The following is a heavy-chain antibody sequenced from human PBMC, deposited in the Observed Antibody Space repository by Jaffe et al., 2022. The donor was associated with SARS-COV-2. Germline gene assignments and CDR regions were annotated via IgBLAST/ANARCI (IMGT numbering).Heavy chain of an antibody. CDR1: GGTFSSYT. V-gene: IGHV1-69*08. J-gene: IGHJ4*02. CDR2: IIPILGIA. CDR3: AREPYYYDMRPDY. D-gene: IGHD3-22*01. Sequence: QVQLVQSGAEVKKPGSSVKVSCKASGGTFSSYTISWVRQAPGQGLEWMGRIIPILGIANYAQKFQGRVTITADKSTSTAYMELSSLRSEDTAVYYCAREPYYYDMRPDYWGQGTLVTVSS.